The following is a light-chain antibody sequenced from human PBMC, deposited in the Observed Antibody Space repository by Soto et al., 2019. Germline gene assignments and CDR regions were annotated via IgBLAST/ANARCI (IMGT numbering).Light chain of an antibody. CDR3: QQYNNDASWT. CDR2: KAS. Sequence: DIQMTQSPSTLSASIGDRVTITCRASQSISAWLAWYQQKPGKAPKLLIYKASTLESGVPSRFSGSGSGTEFTLTISSLQPDYFATYYCQQYNNDASWTFAQATRVRIK. V-gene: IGKV1-5*03. CDR1: QSISAW. J-gene: IGKJ1*01.